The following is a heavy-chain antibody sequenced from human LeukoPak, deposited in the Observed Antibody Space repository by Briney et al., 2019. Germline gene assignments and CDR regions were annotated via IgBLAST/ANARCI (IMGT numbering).Heavy chain of an antibody. CDR3: ARLAYDSSGYYDY. Sequence: SVKVSCKASGGTFSSYAISWVRQAPGQGLEWMGGIIPIFGTANYAQKFQGRVTITRDTSASTAYMELSSLTSEDTAVYYCARLAYDSSGYYDYWGQGTLVTVSS. D-gene: IGHD3-22*01. J-gene: IGHJ4*02. CDR1: GGTFSSYA. V-gene: IGHV1-69*05. CDR2: IIPIFGTA.